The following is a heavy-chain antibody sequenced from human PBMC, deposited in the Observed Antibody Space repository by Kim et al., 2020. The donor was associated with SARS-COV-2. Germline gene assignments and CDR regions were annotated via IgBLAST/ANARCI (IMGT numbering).Heavy chain of an antibody. CDR3: ASLSTYSHYYYYMDV. CDR1: GGSISSSSYY. J-gene: IGHJ6*03. CDR2: IYYSGST. Sequence: SETLSLTCTVSGGSISSSSYYWGWIRQPPGKGLEWIGSIYYSGSTYYNPSLKSRVTISVDTSKNQFSLKLSSVTAEDTAVYYCASLSTYSHYYYYMDVWGKGTTVTVSS. V-gene: IGHV4-39*01. D-gene: IGHD4-4*01.